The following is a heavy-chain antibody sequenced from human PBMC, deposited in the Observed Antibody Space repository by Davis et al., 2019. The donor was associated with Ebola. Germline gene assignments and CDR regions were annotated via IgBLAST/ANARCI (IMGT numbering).Heavy chain of an antibody. CDR3: ARDRRRYYDILTGYYEEDY. V-gene: IGHV1-3*03. J-gene: IGHJ4*02. Sequence: ASVKVSCKASGYTFSTYTIHWVRQAPGQRLEWMGWINAGNGNTKYSQDLQGRITITRNTSISTAYMELSSLRSEDTAVYYCARDRRRYYDILTGYYEEDYWGQGTLVTVSS. CDR1: GYTFSTYT. CDR2: INAGNGNT. D-gene: IGHD3-9*01.